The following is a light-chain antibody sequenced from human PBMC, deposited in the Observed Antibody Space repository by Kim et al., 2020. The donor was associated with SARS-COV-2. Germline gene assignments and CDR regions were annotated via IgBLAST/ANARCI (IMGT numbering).Light chain of an antibody. CDR1: QSISSW. CDR3: QQYNSYSRM. CDR2: DAS. J-gene: IGKJ1*01. V-gene: IGKV1-5*01. Sequence: ASVGDKVTITGRASQSISSWLAWYQQKPGKAPKLLIYDASSLESGVSSRFSGSGSGTEFTLSISSLQPDDFATYYCQQYNSYSRMFGQGTKVDIK.